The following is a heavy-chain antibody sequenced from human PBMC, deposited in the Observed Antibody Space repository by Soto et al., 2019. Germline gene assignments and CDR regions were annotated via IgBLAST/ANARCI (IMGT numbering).Heavy chain of an antibody. CDR3: ARRYGYYFDY. CDR1: GGSITTNY. J-gene: IGHJ4*02. Sequence: SETLSLTCTVSGGSITTNYWSWIRQPPGKGLEWIGYIYYSGSTSYNPSLKSRVTISVDTSKNQLSLKLSSVTAADTAVYYCARRYGYYFDYWGQGTLITVS. V-gene: IGHV4-59*08. CDR2: IYYSGST. D-gene: IGHD4-17*01.